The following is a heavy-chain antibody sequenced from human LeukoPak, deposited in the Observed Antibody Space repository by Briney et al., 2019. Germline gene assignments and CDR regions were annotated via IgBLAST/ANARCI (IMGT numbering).Heavy chain of an antibody. CDR3: ARVSGTFGELY. CDR1: GFTFSSYS. D-gene: IGHD3-10*01. V-gene: IGHV3-21*01. CDR2: ISTSSSYI. J-gene: IGHJ4*02. Sequence: GESLRLTCAASGFTFSSYSMNWARQAPGKGLEWVSSISTSSSYIYYADSVKGRFTTSRDNAKNSLYLQMNSLRAEDTAAYYCARVSGTFGELYWGQGTLVTVSS.